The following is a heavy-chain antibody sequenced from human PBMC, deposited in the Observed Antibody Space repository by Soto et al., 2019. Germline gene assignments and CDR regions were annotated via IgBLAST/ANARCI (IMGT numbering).Heavy chain of an antibody. CDR3: ARGVMVRQYYYYYYMDV. V-gene: IGHV4-34*01. Sequence: PSETLSLTCAVYGGSFSGYYWSWIRQPPGKGLEWIGEINHSGSTNYNPSLKSRVTISVDTSKNQFSLKLSSVTAADTAVYYCARGVMVRQYYYYYYMDVWGKGTTVTVSS. D-gene: IGHD3-10*01. CDR1: GGSFSGYY. J-gene: IGHJ6*03. CDR2: INHSGST.